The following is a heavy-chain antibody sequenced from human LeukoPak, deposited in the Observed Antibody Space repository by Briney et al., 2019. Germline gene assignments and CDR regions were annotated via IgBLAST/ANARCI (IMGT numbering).Heavy chain of an antibody. D-gene: IGHD1/OR15-1a*01. V-gene: IGHV1-46*01. CDR1: GYTFTTYY. CDR3: ARGTTEGFDP. Sequence: ASVKVSCKASGYTFTTYYMHWVRQAPGQGLEWMGIINPSGGSTTYAQNFQGRVTMIRDTSTSTVYMELSSLRSDDTAVYYCARGTTEGFDPWAREPWSPSPQ. J-gene: IGHJ5*02. CDR2: INPSGGST.